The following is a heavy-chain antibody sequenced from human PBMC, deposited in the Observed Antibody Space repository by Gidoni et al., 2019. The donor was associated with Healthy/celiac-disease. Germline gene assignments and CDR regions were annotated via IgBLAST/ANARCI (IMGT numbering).Heavy chain of an antibody. V-gene: IGHV3-15*01. D-gene: IGHD3-16*01. CDR2: IKSKTDGGKT. CDR3: TTPLRLDAFDI. J-gene: IGHJ3*02. CDR1: GFTFSNAW. Sequence: EVQLVESGGGLVKPGGSLRLSCAASGFTFSNAWMSWVRQAPGKGLEWVGRIKSKTDGGKTDYAAPVKGRFTISRDDSKNTLYLQMNSLKTEDTAVYYCTTPLRLDAFDIWGQGTMVTVSS.